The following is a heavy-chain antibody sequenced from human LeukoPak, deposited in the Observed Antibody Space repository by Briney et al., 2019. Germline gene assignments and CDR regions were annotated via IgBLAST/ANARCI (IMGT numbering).Heavy chain of an antibody. V-gene: IGHV1-69*13. CDR3: ASRIFGVAGAFDI. J-gene: IGHJ3*02. D-gene: IGHD3-3*02. CDR2: IIPIFGTA. Sequence: SVKVSCKASGGTFSSYAISWVRQAPGQGLEWMGGIIPIFGTANYAQKFQGRVTITADESTSTAYMELSSLRSEDTAVYYCASRIFGVAGAFDIWGQGTMVTVSS. CDR1: GGTFSSYA.